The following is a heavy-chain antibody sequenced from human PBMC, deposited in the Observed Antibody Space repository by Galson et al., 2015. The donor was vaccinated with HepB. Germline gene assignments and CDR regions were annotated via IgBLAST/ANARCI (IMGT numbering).Heavy chain of an antibody. CDR3: ARGGWWIQLWVANDAFDI. CDR1: GYSFTSYW. D-gene: IGHD5-18*01. V-gene: IGHV5-51*01. Sequence: QSGAEVKKPGESLKISCKGSGYSFTSYWIGWVRQMPGKGLEWMGIIYPGDSDTRYSPSFQGQVTISADKSISTAYLQWSSLKASDTAMYYCARGGWWIQLWVANDAFDIWGQGTMVTVSS. J-gene: IGHJ3*02. CDR2: IYPGDSDT.